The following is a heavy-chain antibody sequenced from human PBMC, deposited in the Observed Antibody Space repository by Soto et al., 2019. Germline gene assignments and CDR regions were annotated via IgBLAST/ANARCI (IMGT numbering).Heavy chain of an antibody. V-gene: IGHV3-30*18. CDR2: ISDDGDKR. J-gene: IGHJ4*02. Sequence: GSLRLSCVGSGFTFSNYGMHWVRQPPGKGLEWVALISDDGDKRYYADSVRGRLIISRDNSKDTLYLQMNSLGPDDTAVYFCAKARVRIVGANSFDYWGQGTPVTVSS. CDR1: GFTFSNYG. D-gene: IGHD1-26*01. CDR3: AKARVRIVGANSFDY.